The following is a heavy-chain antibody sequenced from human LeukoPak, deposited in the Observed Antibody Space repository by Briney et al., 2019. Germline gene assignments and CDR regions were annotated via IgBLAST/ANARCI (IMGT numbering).Heavy chain of an antibody. D-gene: IGHD3-16*02. J-gene: IGHJ3*02. CDR3: ARDIGAVWGSYRYDAFDI. CDR1: GYTFTSYG. V-gene: IGHV1-18*01. Sequence: ASVKVSCKASGYTFTSYGIGWVRQAPGQGLEWMGWISAYNGSTNYAQKLQGRVTMTTDTSTSTAYMELRSLRSDDTAVYYCARDIGAVWGSYRYDAFDIWGQGTMVTVSS. CDR2: ISAYNGST.